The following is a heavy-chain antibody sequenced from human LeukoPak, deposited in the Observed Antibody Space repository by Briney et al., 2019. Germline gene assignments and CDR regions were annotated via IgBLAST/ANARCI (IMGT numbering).Heavy chain of an antibody. J-gene: IGHJ4*02. V-gene: IGHV3-48*02. CDR1: GFTFSAYH. CDR3: ARVWQDYSGVDY. CDR2: ISTTGTTI. D-gene: IGHD2-21*01. Sequence: GGSLRLSCAASGFTFSAYHINWVRQAPGKGLEWISYISTTGTTIHYADSVKGRFAISRDNAKSSLYLQMNSLRDEDTAVYYCARVWQDYSGVDYWGQGTLVTVSS.